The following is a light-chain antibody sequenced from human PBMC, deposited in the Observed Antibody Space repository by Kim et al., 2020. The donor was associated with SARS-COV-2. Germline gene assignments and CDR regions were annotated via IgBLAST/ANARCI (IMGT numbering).Light chain of an antibody. V-gene: IGLV3-21*04. CDR3: QVWDSSSDHPGVV. CDR1: NMGSKS. J-gene: IGLJ2*01. CDR2: YDS. Sequence: GKTARITCGGKNMGSKSVHWYQQKPGQAPVLVIYYDSDRPSGIPERFSGYNAGNTATLTISRVEAGDEADYYCQVWDSSSDHPGVVFGGGTQLTVL.